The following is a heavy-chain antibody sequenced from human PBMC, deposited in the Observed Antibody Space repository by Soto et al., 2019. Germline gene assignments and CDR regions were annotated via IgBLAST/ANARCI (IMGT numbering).Heavy chain of an antibody. CDR3: ARPSRPRGNNKNWFAP. V-gene: IGHV1-2*02. D-gene: IGHD5-18*01. J-gene: IGHJ5*02. CDR2: INPNSGGT. CDR1: GYTFTGYY. Sequence: ASVKVSCKASGYTFTGYYMHWVRQAPGQGLEWMGWINPNSGGTNYAQKFQGRVTMTRDTSISTAYMELSRLRSDDTAVYYCARPSRPRGNNKNWFAPWGQGTLVTVSS.